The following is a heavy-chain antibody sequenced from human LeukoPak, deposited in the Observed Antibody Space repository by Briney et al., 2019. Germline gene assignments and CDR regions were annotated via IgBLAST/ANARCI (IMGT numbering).Heavy chain of an antibody. J-gene: IGHJ4*02. D-gene: IGHD2-21*02. CDR3: ARTARLLDY. CDR1: GFTFSDHY. Sequence: GGSLRLSRAASGFTFSDHYMTWIRQAPGKGLEWLSYISTSGETINYADSVKGRFTVSRDNAKNSLFLQMNSLRAEDTAVYYCARTARLLDYWGQGTLVTVSS. V-gene: IGHV3-11*01. CDR2: ISTSGETI.